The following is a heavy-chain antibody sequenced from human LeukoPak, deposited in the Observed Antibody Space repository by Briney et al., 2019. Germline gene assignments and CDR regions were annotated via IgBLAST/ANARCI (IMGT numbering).Heavy chain of an antibody. CDR3: ARGPSITMIRGGQWYYYMDV. Sequence: ASVKVSCKASGYTFSGFYIHWVRQAPGQGLEWMGWINPNSGVTNYAQKFQGRVTMTRDTSTNTVYMELSSLRSEDTAVYYCARGPSITMIRGGQWYYYMDVWGKGTTVTISS. CDR2: INPNSGVT. CDR1: GYTFSGFY. V-gene: IGHV1-2*02. J-gene: IGHJ6*03. D-gene: IGHD3-10*01.